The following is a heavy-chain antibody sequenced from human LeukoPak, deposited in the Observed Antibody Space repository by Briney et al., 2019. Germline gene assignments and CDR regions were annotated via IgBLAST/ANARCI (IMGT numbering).Heavy chain of an antibody. CDR3: ARGRIAADDAFDI. CDR1: GGSISSYY. D-gene: IGHD6-13*01. Sequence: SETLSLTCTVSGGSISSYYWSWIRQPPGKGLEWIGYIYYSGSTNYNPSLKSRVTISVDTSKNQFSLKLSSVTAADTAVYYCARGRIAADDAFDIWGQGTMVTVSS. V-gene: IGHV4-59*01. J-gene: IGHJ3*02. CDR2: IYYSGST.